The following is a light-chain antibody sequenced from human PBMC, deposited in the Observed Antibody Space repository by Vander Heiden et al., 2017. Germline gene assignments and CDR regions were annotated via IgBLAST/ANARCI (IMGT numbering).Light chain of an antibody. CDR1: SLRSYY. Sequence: SSELTHDPAVSLALGQTVRITCQGDSLRSYYASWYQQKPGQAPVLVIYGKNNRPSGIPDRFSGSSSGNTASLTITGAQAEDEADYYCNSRDSSGDPYVVFGGGTKLTVL. J-gene: IGLJ2*01. CDR3: NSRDSSGDPYVV. V-gene: IGLV3-19*01. CDR2: GKN.